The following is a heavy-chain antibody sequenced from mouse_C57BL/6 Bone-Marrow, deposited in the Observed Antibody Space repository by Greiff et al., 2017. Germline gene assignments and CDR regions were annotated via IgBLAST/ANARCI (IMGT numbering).Heavy chain of an antibody. CDR1: GYTFTSYW. J-gene: IGHJ3*01. CDR2: IDPSDSYT. V-gene: IGHV1-59*01. D-gene: IGHD2-4*01. Sequence: QVQLQQPGAELVRPGTSVKLSCKASGYTFTSYWMHWVKQRPGQGLEWIGVIDPSDSYTNYNQKFKGKATLTVDTSSSTAYMQLSSLTSEDSAVYYCARWDYDGFAYWGKGTLVTVSA. CDR3: ARWDYDGFAY.